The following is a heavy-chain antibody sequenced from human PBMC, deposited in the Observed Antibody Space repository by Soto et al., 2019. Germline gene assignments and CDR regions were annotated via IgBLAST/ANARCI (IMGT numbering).Heavy chain of an antibody. V-gene: IGHV3-13*01. CDR2: IGSAGDT. CDR1: GFTFYKYD. CDR3: AGAEGSTYSDYYYNGLDV. Sequence: GGSLRLSCAASGFTFYKYDIHWVRQVTGKGLEWVSAIGSAGDTYYADSVKGRFTISRENAKNSLYLQMNRLRAGDTAVYFCAGAEGSTYSDYYYNGLDVWGQGTTVT. D-gene: IGHD2-15*01. J-gene: IGHJ6*02.